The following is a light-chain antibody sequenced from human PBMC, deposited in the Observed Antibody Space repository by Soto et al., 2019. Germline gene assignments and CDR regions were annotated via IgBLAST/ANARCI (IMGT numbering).Light chain of an antibody. CDR3: QQYTDWPLT. J-gene: IGKJ1*01. V-gene: IGKV3-20*01. CDR1: QSVTSNY. CDR2: GIS. Sequence: VVMTQSPATLSVSPGERATLSCRASQSVTSNYLAWYQQKPGQAPRLLIYGISTRATGVPDRFSGSGSGTDFTLTISRLEPEDFAVYYCQQYTDWPLTFGQGTNVDIK.